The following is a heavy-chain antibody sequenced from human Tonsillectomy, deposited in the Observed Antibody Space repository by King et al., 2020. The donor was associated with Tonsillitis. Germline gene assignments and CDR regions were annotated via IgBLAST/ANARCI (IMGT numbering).Heavy chain of an antibody. D-gene: IGHD2-2*03. CDR3: AREGASWIFDY. Sequence: EQQLVQSGGGLVKPGGSLRLSCAVSGFTFSDYSMNWVRQAPGKGLEWVSSISRSSSYIYYAESMQGRFTISRDNAKNSLYLQMNSLRAEDTAVYYCAREGASWIFDYWGQGTLVTVSS. J-gene: IGHJ4*02. CDR2: ISRSSSYI. V-gene: IGHV3-21*01. CDR1: GFTFSDYS.